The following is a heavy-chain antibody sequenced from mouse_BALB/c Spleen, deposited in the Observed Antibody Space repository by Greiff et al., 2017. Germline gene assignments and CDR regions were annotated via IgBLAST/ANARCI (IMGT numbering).Heavy chain of an antibody. D-gene: IGHD1-1*01. CDR1: GFTFSSYA. CDR3: ARRGSSHYFDN. CDR2: ISSGGST. J-gene: IGHJ2*01. Sequence: DVMLVESGGGLVKPGGSLKLSCAASGFTFSSYAMSWVRQTPEKRLEWVASISSGGSTYYPDSVKGRFTISRDNARNILYLQMSSLRSEDTAMYYCARRGSSHYFDNWGEGTTLTVSS. V-gene: IGHV5-6-5*01.